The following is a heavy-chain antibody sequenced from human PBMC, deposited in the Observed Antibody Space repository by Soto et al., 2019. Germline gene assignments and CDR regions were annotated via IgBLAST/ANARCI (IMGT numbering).Heavy chain of an antibody. V-gene: IGHV1-8*01. CDR1: GYTFTSYD. J-gene: IGHJ6*02. Sequence: QAQLVQSGAEVKKPGASVKVSCKASGYTFTSYDINWVRQAPGQGLQWQGWMDPNSGSTGYAQNFQRRVTMTRNISINTAHMEVSSLRSEDTAVYYCARERKFDFWRKGLDVWGQGTTVTVSS. CDR2: MDPNSGST. D-gene: IGHD3-3*01. CDR3: ARERKFDFWRKGLDV.